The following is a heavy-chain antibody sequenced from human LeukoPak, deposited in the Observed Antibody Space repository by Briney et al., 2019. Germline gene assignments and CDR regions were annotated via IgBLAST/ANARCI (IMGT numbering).Heavy chain of an antibody. CDR1: GFSFSTYT. V-gene: IGHV3-30*04. CDR2: ISYDGSNK. Sequence: GGSLRLSCAASGFSFSTYTMHWVRQTPGKGLEWVAAISYDGSNKYYADSVKDRFTISRDNSKNTLYLHMDSLSVADTTVHYCARGRKPSGYYYYMDVWGKGTTVTV. CDR3: ARGRKPSGYYYYMDV. J-gene: IGHJ6*03.